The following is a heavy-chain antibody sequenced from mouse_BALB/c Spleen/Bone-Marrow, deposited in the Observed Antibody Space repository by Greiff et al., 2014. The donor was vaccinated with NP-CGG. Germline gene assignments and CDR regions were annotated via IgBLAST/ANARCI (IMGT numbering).Heavy chain of an antibody. CDR3: ARRDYGIRENYYAMDY. J-gene: IGHJ4*01. D-gene: IGHD1-2*01. CDR1: GYTFTSYW. CDR2: IYPGDGDT. V-gene: IGHV1-87*01. Sequence: VQLQQSGAELARPGASVKLSCKASGYTFTSYWMQWVKQRPGQGLEWIGAIYPGDGDTRYTQKFKGKATLTADKSSSTAYTQLSSLASEDSAVYYCARRDYGIRENYYAMDYWGQGTSVTVSS.